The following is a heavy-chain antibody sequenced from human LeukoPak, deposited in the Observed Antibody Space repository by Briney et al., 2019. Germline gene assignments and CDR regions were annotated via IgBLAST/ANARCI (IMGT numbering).Heavy chain of an antibody. J-gene: IGHJ4*02. Sequence: ASVKVSCKVSGYTLTELSMHWVRQAPGKGFEWMGGFDPEDGKIIYAQKFQGRITMTEDTSTDTAYIELSSLISEDTAVYYCATSAAGYWGQGTLVTVSS. V-gene: IGHV1-24*01. CDR3: ATSAAGY. CDR2: FDPEDGKI. D-gene: IGHD6-25*01. CDR1: GYTLTELS.